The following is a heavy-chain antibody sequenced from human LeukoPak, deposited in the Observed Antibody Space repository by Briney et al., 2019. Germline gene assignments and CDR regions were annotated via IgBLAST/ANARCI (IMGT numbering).Heavy chain of an antibody. J-gene: IGHJ4*02. V-gene: IGHV3-11*01. CDR3: ARDSGGYSSSIYDY. D-gene: IGHD6-13*01. Sequence: PGGSLRLSCAASGFTFSDYYMTWLRQAPGKGLEGVSYISSSSNTIKYADSVKGRFSVSRHNAKNSLYLQMNSLRTEDTAVYYCARDSGGYSSSIYDYWGQGTLVTVSS. CDR2: ISSSSNTI. CDR1: GFTFSDYY.